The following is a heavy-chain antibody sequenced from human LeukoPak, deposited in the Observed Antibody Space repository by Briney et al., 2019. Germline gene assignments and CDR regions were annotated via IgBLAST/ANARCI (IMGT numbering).Heavy chain of an antibody. V-gene: IGHV1-2*02. CDR1: GYTFTGYY. CDR2: INPNSGGT. CDR3: ARDPRRYNWFDP. J-gene: IGHJ5*02. Sequence: ASVKVSCKASGYTFTGYYMHWVRRAPGQGLEWMGWINPNSGGTNYAQKFQGRVTMTRDTSISTAYMELSRLRSDDTAVYYCARDPRRYNWFDPWGQGTLVTVSS.